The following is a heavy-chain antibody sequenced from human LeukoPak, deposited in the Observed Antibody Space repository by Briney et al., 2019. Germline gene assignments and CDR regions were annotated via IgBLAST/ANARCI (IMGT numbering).Heavy chain of an antibody. Sequence: GGSLRLSCAASGFTFSSYAMHWVRQAPGKGLEWVAVISYDGSNKYYADSVKGRFTISRDNSKNTLYLQMNSLRAEDTAVYYCANLPRGSSDYWGQGTLVTVSS. CDR2: ISYDGSNK. CDR1: GFTFSSYA. V-gene: IGHV3-30-3*01. CDR3: ANLPRGSSDY. J-gene: IGHJ4*02.